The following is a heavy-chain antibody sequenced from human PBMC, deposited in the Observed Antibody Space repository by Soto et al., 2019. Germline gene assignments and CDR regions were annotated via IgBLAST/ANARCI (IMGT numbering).Heavy chain of an antibody. CDR3: AKAQDAGPIRF. V-gene: IGHV3-23*01. J-gene: IGHJ4*02. CDR2: ISSSGGST. Sequence: EVQLLESGGGLVQPGGSLRLSCAASGFTFSSYAMSWVRQAPGKGLEWVSAISSSGGSTYYADSVKGRFTISRDNPKNTLYLQMSSLRAEDTAVYYGAKAQDAGPIRFGGQGTLVIVSS. CDR1: GFTFSSYA.